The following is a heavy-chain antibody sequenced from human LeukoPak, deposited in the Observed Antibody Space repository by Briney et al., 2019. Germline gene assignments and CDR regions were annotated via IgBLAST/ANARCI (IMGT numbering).Heavy chain of an antibody. CDR2: INPNSGGT. CDR1: GYTFTGYY. J-gene: IGHJ4*02. V-gene: IGHV1-2*02. CDR3: ARRRSTSCSDY. Sequence: ASVKVSCKASGYTFTGYYMHWVRQAPAQGLEWMGWINPNSGGTNYAQKFQGRVTMTRDTSISTAYMELSRLRSDDTVVYYCARRRSTSCSDYWGQGTLVTVSS. D-gene: IGHD2-2*01.